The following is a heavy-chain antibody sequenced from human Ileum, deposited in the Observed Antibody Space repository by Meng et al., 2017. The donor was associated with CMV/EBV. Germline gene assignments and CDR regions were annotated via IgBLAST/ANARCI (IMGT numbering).Heavy chain of an antibody. CDR2: IKEDRSET. CDR1: GFSFGVHW. J-gene: IGHJ4*02. D-gene: IGHD1-1*01. Sequence: GESLKIFCAASGFSFGVHWMTWVRQAPGKGLEWVGHIKEDRSETKYMDSVKGRFTISRDNTKNSLYLQMNTLRAEDTAVYYCVRVIGWYNNDYWGQGTLVTVSS. V-gene: IGHV3-7*01. CDR3: VRVIGWYNNDY.